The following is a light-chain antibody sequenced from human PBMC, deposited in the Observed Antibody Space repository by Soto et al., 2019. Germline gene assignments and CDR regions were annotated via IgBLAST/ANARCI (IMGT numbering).Light chain of an antibody. CDR3: QSYDTSLRAWV. J-gene: IGLJ3*02. CDR1: SSNIGAHYD. V-gene: IGLV1-40*01. Sequence: QSVLTQPPSLSGAPGQRVTISCTGTSSNIGAHYDVHWYQHLTGTAPKLLIYGNINRPSGVPDRFSGSKSGTSASLAITGLQAEDEADYYCQSYDTSLRAWVFGGGTQLTVL. CDR2: GNI.